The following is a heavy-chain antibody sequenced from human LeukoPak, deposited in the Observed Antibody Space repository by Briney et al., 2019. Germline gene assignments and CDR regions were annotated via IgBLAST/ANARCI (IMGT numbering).Heavy chain of an antibody. D-gene: IGHD3-10*01. CDR2: ISAYNGNT. V-gene: IGHV1-18*01. Sequence: ASVKVSCKASGYTFTSYGISWVRQAPGQGLEWMGWISAYNGNTNYAQKLQGRVTMTTDTSTSTAYMELRSLRSDDTAVYYCARPARSYYYGSGGYYNGYYYYGMDVWGQGTTVTVSS. CDR3: ARPARSYYYGSGGYYNGYYYYGMDV. J-gene: IGHJ6*02. CDR1: GYTFTSYG.